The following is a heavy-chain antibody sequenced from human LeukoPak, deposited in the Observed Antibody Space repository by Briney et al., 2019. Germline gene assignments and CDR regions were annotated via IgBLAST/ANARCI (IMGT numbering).Heavy chain of an antibody. Sequence: SETLSLTCTVSGRSISSGSYYWDWIRQPPGKGLEWIGAIYYSGSTNYNPSLKSRVTISIDTSKNQFSLRLTSVTAADTAVYYCARHRIPDALASAFGCWGQGTLVTVSS. J-gene: IGHJ4*02. V-gene: IGHV4-39*01. CDR1: GRSISSGSYY. CDR3: ARHRIPDALASAFGC. CDR2: IYYSGST. D-gene: IGHD2-2*01.